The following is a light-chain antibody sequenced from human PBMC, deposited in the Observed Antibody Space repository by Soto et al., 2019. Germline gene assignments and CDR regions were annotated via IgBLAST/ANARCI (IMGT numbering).Light chain of an antibody. J-gene: IGLJ2*01. CDR3: SYNAGRMAV. CDR2: EVS. V-gene: IGLV2-11*01. Sequence: QSALTQPRSVSGSPGQSVTISCTGTSSDVGGYNYVSWYQQHPGKAPKLMIYEVSKRPSGVPDRFSGSKSDNTASLTISGLEAEEEAYYYCSYNAGRMAVFGTGTKLTVL. CDR1: SSDVGGYNY.